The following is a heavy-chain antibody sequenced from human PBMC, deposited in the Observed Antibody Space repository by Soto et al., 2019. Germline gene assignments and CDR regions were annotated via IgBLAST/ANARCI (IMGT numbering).Heavy chain of an antibody. CDR3: ARGRRIAAHHHNWFDP. D-gene: IGHD6-6*01. CDR1: GGSFSGYY. J-gene: IGHJ5*02. CDR2: INHSGST. Sequence: SETLSLTCAVYGGSFSGYYWSGIRQPPGKGLEWIGEINHSGSTNYNPSLKSRVTISVDTSKNQFSLKLSSVTAADTAVYYCARGRRIAAHHHNWFDPWGQGTLVTVSS. V-gene: IGHV4-34*01.